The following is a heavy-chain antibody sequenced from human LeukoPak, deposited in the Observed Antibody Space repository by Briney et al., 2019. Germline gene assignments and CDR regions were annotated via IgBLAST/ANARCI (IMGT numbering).Heavy chain of an antibody. CDR1: GYTFTGHS. J-gene: IGHJ5*02. CDR3: ARDPGVTNWFDP. Sequence: ASVKVSCKASGYTFTGHSIHWVRQAPGQGLERMGWVSPKSGGTKYAQKFQGRVTMTRDTSISTAYMELTSLRSDDTAVYYCARDPGVTNWFDPWGQGTLVTVSS. V-gene: IGHV1-2*02. CDR2: VSPKSGGT. D-gene: IGHD2-21*02.